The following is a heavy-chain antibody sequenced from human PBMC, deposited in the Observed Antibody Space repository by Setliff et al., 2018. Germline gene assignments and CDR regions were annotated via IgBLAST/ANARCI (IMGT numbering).Heavy chain of an antibody. CDR1: GVSVSRHY. V-gene: IGHV4-4*08. J-gene: IGHJ6*03. CDR3: ARARWTGGYYSGDNYYMDV. Sequence: SETMSLTCIVSGVSVSRHYWSWIRQPPGKTLEWIGYIYTGGSTTYNPSLKSRVTLSLDTSKNHLSLNLTSVTAADTAVYYCARARWTGGYYSGDNYYMDVWGKGTTVTVSS. CDR2: IYTGGST. D-gene: IGHD3-22*01.